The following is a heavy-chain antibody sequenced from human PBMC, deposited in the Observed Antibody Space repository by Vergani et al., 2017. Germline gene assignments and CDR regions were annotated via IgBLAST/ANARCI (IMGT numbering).Heavy chain of an antibody. J-gene: IGHJ4*02. D-gene: IGHD2-2*02. Sequence: QVQLVESGGGVVQPGTSLRLSCVVSGFALNRHAMYWVRQAPGKGLEWVVGISFDGTNEYYADSVKGRFTISRDNSKNTLYLQMNSLRAEDTAVYYCAKDPPCSSTSCYMFTDYWGQGTLVTVSS. CDR1: GFALNRHA. V-gene: IGHV3-30*18. CDR3: AKDPPCSSTSCYMFTDY. CDR2: ISFDGTNE.